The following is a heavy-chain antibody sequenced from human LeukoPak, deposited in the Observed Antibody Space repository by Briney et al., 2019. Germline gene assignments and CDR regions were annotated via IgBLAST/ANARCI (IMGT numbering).Heavy chain of an antibody. CDR1: GFTFSSYA. V-gene: IGHV3-23*01. CDR3: AKDIRVAAGTLSDY. J-gene: IGHJ4*02. D-gene: IGHD6-13*01. CDR2: ISGSGGST. Sequence: PGGSLRLSCAASGFTFSSYAMSWVRQAPGKGLEWVSAISGSGGSTYYADSVKGRFTISRDNSKNTLYLQMNSLRAEDTAVYYCAKDIRVAAGTLSDYWGQGTLVAVPP.